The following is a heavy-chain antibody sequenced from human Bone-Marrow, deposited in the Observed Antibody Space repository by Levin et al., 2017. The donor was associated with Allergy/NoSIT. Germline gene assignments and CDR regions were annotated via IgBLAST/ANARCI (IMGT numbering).Heavy chain of an antibody. CDR2: IKEDGSDK. CDR3: ARVPDSANIYWDY. V-gene: IGHV3-7*01. CDR1: GFTFSTSW. J-gene: IGHJ4*02. Sequence: HTGGSLRLSCAASGFTFSTSWMTWVRQAPGKGLEWVATIKEDGSDKYYVDSVKGRFTISRDNAKSSLYLQLNSLRAEDTALYYCARVPDSANIYWDYWGQGTLVTVSS. D-gene: IGHD5-18*01.